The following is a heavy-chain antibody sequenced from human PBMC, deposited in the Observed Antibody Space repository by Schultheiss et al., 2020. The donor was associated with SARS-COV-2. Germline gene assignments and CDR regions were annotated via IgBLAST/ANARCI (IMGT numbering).Heavy chain of an antibody. CDR1: GGSISSGGYY. J-gene: IGHJ5*02. V-gene: IGHV4-31*03. Sequence: SETLSLTCTVSGGSISSGGYYWSWIRQHPGKGLEWIGYIYYSGSTYYNPSLKSRVTISVDTSKNQFSLKLSSVTAADTAVYYCARDGSMSGGWFDPWGQGTLVTVSS. D-gene: IGHD3-10*02. CDR2: IYYSGST. CDR3: ARDGSMSGGWFDP.